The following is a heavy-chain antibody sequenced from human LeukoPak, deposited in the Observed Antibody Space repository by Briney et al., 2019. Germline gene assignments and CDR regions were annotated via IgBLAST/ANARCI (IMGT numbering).Heavy chain of an antibody. Sequence: GSLRLSCAASGFSFSTHAMSWARQAPGKGLEWVSAITDSGGDTYYADSVKGRFTISRDNSQNTLYLQMNSLRAEDTAVYYCPKGSAAARPYYFDYWGQGILVTVSS. D-gene: IGHD6-13*01. V-gene: IGHV3-23*01. CDR2: ITDSGGDT. CDR1: GFSFSTHA. J-gene: IGHJ4*02. CDR3: PKGSAAARPYYFDY.